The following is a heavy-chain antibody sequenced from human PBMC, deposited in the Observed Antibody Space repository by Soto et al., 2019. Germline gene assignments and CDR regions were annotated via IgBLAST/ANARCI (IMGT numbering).Heavy chain of an antibody. Sequence: GGSLRLSCAASGFSFSSLAMSWVRQAPGKGLEWVSSISGRGADTLYADSVKGRFTISRDNSRNTLYLQVNSLRAEDTAVYYCAKDQTDVTLFDYWGQGTLVTVSS. V-gene: IGHV3-23*01. J-gene: IGHJ4*02. CDR1: GFSFSSLA. CDR3: AKDQTDVTLFDY. CDR2: ISGRGADT. D-gene: IGHD2-21*02.